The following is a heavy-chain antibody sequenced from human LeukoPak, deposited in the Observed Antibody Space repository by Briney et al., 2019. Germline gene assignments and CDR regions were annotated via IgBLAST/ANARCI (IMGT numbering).Heavy chain of an antibody. V-gene: IGHV1-24*01. D-gene: IGHD5-24*01. CDR1: GYTLTELS. Sequence: ASVKVSCKVSGYTLTELSMHWVRQAPGKGLEWMGGFDPEDGETIYAQKFQGRVTMTEDTSTDTAYMELSSLRSEDTAVYYCARALGRDEQYYYYGMDVWGQGTTVTVSS. CDR3: ARALGRDEQYYYYGMDV. CDR2: FDPEDGET. J-gene: IGHJ6*02.